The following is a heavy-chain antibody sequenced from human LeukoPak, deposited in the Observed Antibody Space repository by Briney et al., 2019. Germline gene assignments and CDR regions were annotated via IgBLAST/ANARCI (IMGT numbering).Heavy chain of an antibody. Sequence: SETLSLTCTVSGDSIGSSSYYWGWIRQPPGKGLEWIGSIYYSGSTYYNPSLKSQVTISVDTSRDQFSLKLSSVTAADTAIYYCARGRNNYGANSEIGYWGQGTLVTVSS. CDR3: ARGRNNYGANSEIGY. J-gene: IGHJ4*02. CDR1: GDSIGSSSYY. D-gene: IGHD4-23*01. V-gene: IGHV4-39*07. CDR2: IYYSGST.